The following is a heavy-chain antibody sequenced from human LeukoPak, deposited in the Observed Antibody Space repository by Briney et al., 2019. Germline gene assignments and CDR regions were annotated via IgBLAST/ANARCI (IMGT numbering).Heavy chain of an antibody. V-gene: IGHV3-21*01. Sequence: GGSLRLSCAASGFTFSGYSMNGVLQAPGKGLEWVSSISTTSDYIHYADSLKGRVAISRDNAKISLYLQMNSLRAEDTAVYYCARGGIYSQGFDYWGQGSLVTVSS. J-gene: IGHJ4*02. CDR1: GFTFSGYS. CDR2: ISTTSDYI. D-gene: IGHD6-13*01. CDR3: ARGGIYSQGFDY.